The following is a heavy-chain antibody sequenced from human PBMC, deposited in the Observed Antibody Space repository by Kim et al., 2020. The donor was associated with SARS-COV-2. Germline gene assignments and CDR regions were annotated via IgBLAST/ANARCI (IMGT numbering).Heavy chain of an antibody. CDR3: AKPSGYSYGYDY. J-gene: IGHJ4*02. D-gene: IGHD5-18*01. V-gene: IGHV3-23*01. CDR1: GFTFSSYA. CDR2: ISGSGGST. Sequence: GGSLRLSCAASGFTFSSYAMSWVRQAPGKGLEWVSAISGSGGSTYYADFVKGRFTISRDNSKNTLYLQMNSLRAEDTAVYYCAKPSGYSYGYDYWGQGTLVTVSS.